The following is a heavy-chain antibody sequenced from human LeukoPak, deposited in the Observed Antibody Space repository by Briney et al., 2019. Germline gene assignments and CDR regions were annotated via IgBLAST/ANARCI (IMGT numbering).Heavy chain of an antibody. CDR1: GFTFSSYA. Sequence: GGSLRLSCAASGFTFSSYAMHWVRQAPGKGLEWVAVISYDGSNKYYADSVKGRFTISRDNSKNTPYLQMNSLRAEDTAVYYCARDFVAGFGELLGYFDYWGQGTLVTVSS. J-gene: IGHJ4*02. CDR3: ARDFVAGFGELLGYFDY. CDR2: ISYDGSNK. V-gene: IGHV3-30-3*01. D-gene: IGHD3-10*01.